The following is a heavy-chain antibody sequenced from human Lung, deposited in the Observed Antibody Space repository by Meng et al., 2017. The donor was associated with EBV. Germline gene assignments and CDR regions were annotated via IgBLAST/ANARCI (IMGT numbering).Heavy chain of an antibody. CDR1: GGSSSRSSYY. CDR2: IYYSGST. V-gene: IGHV4-39*07. D-gene: IGHD2-15*01. CDR3: ARGRQIGWQGGDFAY. Sequence: PQLQQPGPGLVKPWETLALPCPVSGGSSSRSSYYWGWIRQPPGKGLEWIGSIYYSGSTYYNPSLKSRVTISVDTSKNQFSLNLSSVTAADTAVYYCARGRQIGWQGGDFAYWSQGTLVTVSS. J-gene: IGHJ4*02.